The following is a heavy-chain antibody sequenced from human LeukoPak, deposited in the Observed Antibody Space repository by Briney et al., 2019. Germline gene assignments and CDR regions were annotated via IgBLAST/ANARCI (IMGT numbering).Heavy chain of an antibody. CDR3: ATNEHDSHYYYGMDV. CDR2: MNPDSGNT. D-gene: IGHD1/OR15-1a*01. V-gene: IGHV1-8*01. CDR1: GYTFSNYD. J-gene: IGHJ6*02. Sequence: ASVKVSCKASGYTFSNYDINWVRQVTGQGLEWMGWMNPDSGNTGYAQKFQGRVTMTEDTSTDTAYMELSSLRSEDTAVYYCATNEHDSHYYYGMDVWGQGTTVTVSS.